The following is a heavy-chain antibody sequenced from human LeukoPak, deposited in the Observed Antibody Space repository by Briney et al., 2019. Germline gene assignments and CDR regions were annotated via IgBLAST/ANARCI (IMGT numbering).Heavy chain of an antibody. CDR3: ARGSYMCCTLMEYGMDV. Sequence: GRSLRLSCAASGFTFSSYAMHWVRQAPGKGLEWVAVISYDGSNKYYADSVKGRFTISRDNSKNTLYLQMNSLRAEDTAVYYCARGSYMCCTLMEYGMDVWGQGTTVTVSS. J-gene: IGHJ6*02. CDR1: GFTFSSYA. D-gene: IGHD3-16*01. CDR2: ISYDGSNK. V-gene: IGHV3-30-3*01.